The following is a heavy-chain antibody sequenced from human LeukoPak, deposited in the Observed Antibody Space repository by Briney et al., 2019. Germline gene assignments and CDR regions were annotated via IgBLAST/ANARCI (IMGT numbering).Heavy chain of an antibody. D-gene: IGHD3-22*01. CDR1: GLNFNTYD. CDR2: FGTRHTHI. V-gene: IGHV3-21*01. J-gene: IGHJ4*02. CDR3: ARDRGYDSSVSDY. Sequence: GGSLRLSCVGSGLNFNTYDLTWVRQAPGKGLEWVALFGTRHTHIFYADSVEGRFTISRDNSKNTLYLQMNSLRAEDTAVYYCARDRGYDSSVSDYWGQGTLVTVSS.